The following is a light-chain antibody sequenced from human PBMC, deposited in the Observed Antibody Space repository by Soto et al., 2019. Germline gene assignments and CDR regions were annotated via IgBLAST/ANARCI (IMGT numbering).Light chain of an antibody. CDR3: QQYGSSPET. Sequence: VFTQSPCTLSLSPGERATLSCRASQSVSSYLAWYQQKPGQAPRLLIYDASNRATGIPARFSGSGSGTDLTITISRLEPEDFAVYFCQQYGSSPETFGQGTKVDIK. V-gene: IGKV3-20*01. CDR2: DAS. CDR1: QSVSSY. J-gene: IGKJ1*01.